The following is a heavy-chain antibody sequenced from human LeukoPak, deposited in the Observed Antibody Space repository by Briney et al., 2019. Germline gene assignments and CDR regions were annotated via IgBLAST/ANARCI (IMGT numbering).Heavy chain of an antibody. V-gene: IGHV6-1*01. CDR3: ARDREHRAAYCGGDCYDGTFDI. CDR1: GDSVSSNSAA. Sequence: SQTLSLTCAISGDSVSSNSAAWNWIRQSPSRGLEWLGRTYYRSKWYNDHAVSVISRITINPDTSKNQFSLQLNSVTPEDTAVYYCARDREHRAAYCGGDCYDGTFDIWGQGTMVTVSS. D-gene: IGHD2-21*02. J-gene: IGHJ3*02. CDR2: TYYRSKWYN.